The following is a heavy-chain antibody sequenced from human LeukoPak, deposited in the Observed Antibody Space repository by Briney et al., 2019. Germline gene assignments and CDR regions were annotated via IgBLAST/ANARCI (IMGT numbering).Heavy chain of an antibody. Sequence: GALRLSCAASGFTFSSYAMSWVRQAPGKGLEWVAVISYDGSNKYYADSVKGRFTISRDNSKNTLYLQMNSLRAEDTAVYYCARERRGQHNWFDPWGQGTLVTVSS. V-gene: IGHV3-30-3*01. CDR3: ARERRGQHNWFDP. CDR2: ISYDGSNK. J-gene: IGHJ5*02. D-gene: IGHD5-12*01. CDR1: GFTFSSYA.